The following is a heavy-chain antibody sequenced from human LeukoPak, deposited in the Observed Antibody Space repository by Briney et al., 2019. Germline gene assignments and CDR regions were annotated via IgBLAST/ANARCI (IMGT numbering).Heavy chain of an antibody. CDR1: GFTFSSYE. Sequence: GGSLRLSCAASGFTFSSYEMNWVRQAPGKGLEWVSYISGSGRTISYADSVKGRFTISRDNAKNSLYLQMNSLRVEDTAVYHCARGGLYGYDVFDYWGQGTLVTVSS. CDR3: ARGGLYGYDVFDY. CDR2: ISGSGRTI. J-gene: IGHJ4*02. V-gene: IGHV3-48*03. D-gene: IGHD5-12*01.